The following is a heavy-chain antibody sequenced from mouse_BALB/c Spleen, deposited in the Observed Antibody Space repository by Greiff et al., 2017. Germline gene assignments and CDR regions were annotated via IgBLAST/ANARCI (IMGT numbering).Heavy chain of an antibody. CDR1: GYTFTSYV. V-gene: IGHV1-14*01. Sequence: VQLKESGPELVKPGASVKMSCKASGYTFTSYVMHWVKQKPGQGLEWIGYINPYNDGTKYNEKFKGKATLTSDKSSSTAYMELSSLTSEDSAVYYCARRGDPNAMDYWGQGTSVTVSS. J-gene: IGHJ4*01. CDR2: INPYNDGT. CDR3: ARRGDPNAMDY.